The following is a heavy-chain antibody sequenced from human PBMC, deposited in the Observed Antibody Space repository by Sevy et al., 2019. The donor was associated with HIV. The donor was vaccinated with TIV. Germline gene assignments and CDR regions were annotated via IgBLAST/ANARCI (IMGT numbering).Heavy chain of an antibody. D-gene: IGHD3-22*01. V-gene: IGHV3-9*01. CDR2: ISWNSGIV. CDR3: AKDRLLRQSPHSDF. CDR1: GFTFDDYA. J-gene: IGHJ4*02. Sequence: GGSLRLSCAASGFTFDDYAMHWVRQAPGKGLEWVSGISWNSGIVKYGDSVKGRFTVSRDNAKNSLYLQMNSLRPEDTAFYYCAKDRLLRQSPHSDFWGQGTLVTVSS.